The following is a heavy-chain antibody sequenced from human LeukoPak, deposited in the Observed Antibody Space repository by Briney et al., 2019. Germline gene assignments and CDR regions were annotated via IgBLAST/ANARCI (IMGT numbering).Heavy chain of an antibody. V-gene: IGHV1-69*13. D-gene: IGHD1-26*01. J-gene: IGHJ4*02. Sequence: SVNVSCMPSGYTFTSYGISWVRQAPGQGLEWMGGIIPIFGTANYAQKFQGRVTITADESTSTAYMELRSLRSDDTAVYYCARQTGSYLVLNYFDYWGQGTLVTVSS. CDR1: GYTFTSYG. CDR2: IIPIFGTA. CDR3: ARQTGSYLVLNYFDY.